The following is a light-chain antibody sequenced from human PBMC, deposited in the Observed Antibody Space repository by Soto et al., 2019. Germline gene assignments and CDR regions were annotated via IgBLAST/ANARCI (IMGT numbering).Light chain of an antibody. CDR3: QQRSNWPRT. CDR2: DAS. Sequence: EIVLTQSPAPLSLSPGERATLSCRASQIVSSYLAWYQQKPGQAPRLLIYDASNRATGIPARFSGSGSGTDFTLTISSLEPEDFAVYYCQQRSNWPRTFGQGTKVEIK. V-gene: IGKV3-11*01. CDR1: QIVSSY. J-gene: IGKJ1*01.